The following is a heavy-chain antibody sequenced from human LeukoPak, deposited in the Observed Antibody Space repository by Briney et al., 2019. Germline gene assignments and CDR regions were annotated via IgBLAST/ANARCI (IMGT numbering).Heavy chain of an antibody. CDR2: INPSGGST. CDR1: GYTFTSYY. D-gene: IGHD3-10*01. J-gene: IGHJ4*02. CDR3: AGGGLWFGDPGPIDY. Sequence: ASVTVSCKASGYTFTSYYMHWVRQAPGQGLEWMGIINPSGGSTSYAQKFQGRVTMTRDTSTSTVYMELSSLRSEDTAVYYCAGGGLWFGDPGPIDYWGQGTLVTVSS. V-gene: IGHV1-46*03.